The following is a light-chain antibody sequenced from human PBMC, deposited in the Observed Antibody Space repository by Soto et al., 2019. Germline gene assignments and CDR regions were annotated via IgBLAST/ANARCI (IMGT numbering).Light chain of an antibody. CDR3: SSCTSSNTLV. CDR1: SSDVGGYDC. CDR2: EVS. J-gene: IGLJ3*02. V-gene: IGLV2-14*01. Sequence: QSALTQPASVSGSPGQSITISCTGTSSDVGGYDCVSWYQQHPGKAPKLLIHEVSNLPSGISSRFSGSKSGNTASLTISGLQTEDGADYYCSSCTSSNTLVFGGGTKLTVL.